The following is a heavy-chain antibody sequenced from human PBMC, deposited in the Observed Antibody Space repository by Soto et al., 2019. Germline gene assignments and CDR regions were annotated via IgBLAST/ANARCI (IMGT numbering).Heavy chain of an antibody. J-gene: IGHJ6*02. CDR3: ARVSGSCSSTSCSYYYYYYGMDF. D-gene: IGHD2-2*01. V-gene: IGHV1-18*04. CDR1: GYTLINYG. CDR2: ISGYNGNT. Sequence: QVQLVQSGAEVKKPGASVKVSCKASGYTLINYGISWVRQAPGQGLEWMGWISGYNGNTNYAQNLQGRVTMTTDTSTSTGYLELRSLRSDDTAVYYCARVSGSCSSTSCSYYYYYYGMDFWGQGTTVTVSS.